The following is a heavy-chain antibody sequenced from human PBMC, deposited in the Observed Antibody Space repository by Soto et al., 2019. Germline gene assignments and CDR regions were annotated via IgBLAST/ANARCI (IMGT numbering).Heavy chain of an antibody. CDR1: GFTVSSND. CDR3: ARRPLNSNGAY. J-gene: IGHJ4*02. V-gene: IGHV3-53*01. D-gene: IGHD6-19*01. Sequence: EVQLVESGGDLIQPGGSLRLSCAASGFTVSSNDMSWVRQAPGKGLEWVSLIYSSGSTHYADSVKGRFTISRDNSKNTVHLQMNTLRAEDTAVYYCARRPLNSNGAYWGQGNLVTVSS. CDR2: IYSSGST.